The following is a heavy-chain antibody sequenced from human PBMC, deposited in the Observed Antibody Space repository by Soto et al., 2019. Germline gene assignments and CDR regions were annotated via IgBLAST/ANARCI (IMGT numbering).Heavy chain of an antibody. CDR3: AKDLPITIFGVVIGLGFDY. J-gene: IGHJ4*02. Sequence: PGGSLRLSCAASGFTFSSYGMHWVRQAPGKGLEWVAVISYDGSNKYYADSVKGRFTISRDNSKNTLYLQMNSLRAEDTAVYYCAKDLPITIFGVVIGLGFDYWGQGTLVTVSS. CDR2: ISYDGSNK. V-gene: IGHV3-30*18. D-gene: IGHD3-3*01. CDR1: GFTFSSYG.